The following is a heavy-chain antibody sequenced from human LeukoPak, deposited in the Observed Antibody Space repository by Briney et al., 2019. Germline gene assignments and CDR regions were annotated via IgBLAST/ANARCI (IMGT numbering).Heavy chain of an antibody. CDR1: GFTFSNYA. V-gene: IGHV3-30-3*01. Sequence: GGSLRLSCAASGFTFSNYAMHWVRQAPGKRLERVAVISYDGTNKYYADSVKGRFTISRDNSKNTMYLQMNSLRAEDTAMYYCARAPMSYDSSGFGGAFDIWGQGTMVTVSS. CDR3: ARAPMSYDSSGFGGAFDI. J-gene: IGHJ3*02. D-gene: IGHD3-22*01. CDR2: ISYDGTNK.